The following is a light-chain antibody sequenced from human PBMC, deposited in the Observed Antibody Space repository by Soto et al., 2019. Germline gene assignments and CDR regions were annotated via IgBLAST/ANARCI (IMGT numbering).Light chain of an antibody. J-gene: IGKJ1*01. CDR3: QQYNNWLRWT. V-gene: IGKV3-15*01. Sequence: EIVMTQSPATLSISPGERATLSCWASQSIGSNLAWYQQRPGQGPRLLIYDASTRATGIPARFSGSGSGTDFILTISRLQSEDFVVYYCQQYNNWLRWTFGQGTKVEIK. CDR2: DAS. CDR1: QSIGSN.